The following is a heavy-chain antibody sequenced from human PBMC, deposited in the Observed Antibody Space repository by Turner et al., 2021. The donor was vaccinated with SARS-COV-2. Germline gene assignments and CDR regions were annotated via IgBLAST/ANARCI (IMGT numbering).Heavy chain of an antibody. Sequence: QVQLVQSGAEVKKPGASVKVSCKVSGYTLTDLSMHWVRQAPGKGLGWMGGFDPEDGETIYAQKFQGRVTMTEDTSTATAYMELSSLRSEDTAVYYCATGVAVAGTPSKYYYYYGMDVWGQGTTVTVSS. CDR2: FDPEDGET. CDR1: GYTLTDLS. CDR3: ATGVAVAGTPSKYYYYYGMDV. J-gene: IGHJ6*02. V-gene: IGHV1-24*01. D-gene: IGHD6-19*01.